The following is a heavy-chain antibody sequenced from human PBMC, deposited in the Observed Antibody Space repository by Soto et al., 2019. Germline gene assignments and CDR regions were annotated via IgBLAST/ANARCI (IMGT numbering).Heavy chain of an antibody. CDR1: GGSISDNW. CDR3: ARHVAVGRTRGFDS. D-gene: IGHD2-21*01. V-gene: IGHV4-4*02. J-gene: IGHJ4*02. Sequence: QVQLQESGPGLVKPSGTLSLTCAVSGGSISDNWWSWVRQPPGKGLEWIGEVYHSGTTYYNPSLKSRVTVSLDKSASQISLTLNSVTAADTAVYYCARHVAVGRTRGFDSWGQGTLVTVSS. CDR2: VYHSGTT.